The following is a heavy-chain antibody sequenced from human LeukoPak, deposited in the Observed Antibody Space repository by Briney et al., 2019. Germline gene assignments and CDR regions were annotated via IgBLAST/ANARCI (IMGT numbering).Heavy chain of an antibody. V-gene: IGHV4-34*01. D-gene: IGHD7-27*01. J-gene: IGHJ4*02. CDR1: GGSFSGYY. Sequence: SETLSLTCAVYGGSFSGYYWSWIRQPPGKGLEWIGSIYYSGSTYYNPSLKSRVTISVDTSKNQFSLKLSSVTAADTAVYYCATPSNWGIDYWGQGTLVTVSS. CDR2: IYYSGST. CDR3: ATPSNWGIDY.